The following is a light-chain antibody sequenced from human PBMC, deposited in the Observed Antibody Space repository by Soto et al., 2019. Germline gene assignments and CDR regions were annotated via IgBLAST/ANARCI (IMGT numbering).Light chain of an antibody. CDR3: QQRSNWSST. CDR1: QSVSGY. CDR2: DAS. J-gene: IGKJ4*01. Sequence: EIVLTQSPATLSLSPGERATLSCRASQSVSGYLAWYQQKPGQAPRLLMYDASNRATGIPARFSGSGSGTDFTLTISSLEPEDFAVDYCQQRSNWSSTFGGGTKVEIK. V-gene: IGKV3-11*01.